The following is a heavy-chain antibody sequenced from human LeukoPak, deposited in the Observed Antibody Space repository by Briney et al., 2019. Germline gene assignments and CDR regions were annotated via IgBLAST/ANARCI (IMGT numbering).Heavy chain of an antibody. V-gene: IGHV3-43*02. D-gene: IGHD6-13*01. CDR1: GFTFDDYA. J-gene: IGHJ3*02. Sequence: GGSLRLSCAASGFTFDDYALHWVRQAPGKGLEWVSLISGDGGSTYYADSVKGRFTISRDNSKNSLYLQMNSLRTEDTALYYCAKVSASSWLGAFDIWGQGTMVTVSS. CDR2: ISGDGGST. CDR3: AKVSASSWLGAFDI.